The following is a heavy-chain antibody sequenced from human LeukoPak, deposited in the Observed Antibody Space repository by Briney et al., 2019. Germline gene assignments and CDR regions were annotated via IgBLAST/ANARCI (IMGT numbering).Heavy chain of an antibody. CDR3: ARLLPSGYYYGSGSDPDY. V-gene: IGHV1-24*01. CDR2: IDFEDGKT. Sequence: ASVKVSCKVSGYTLSELSMHWVRQSPGEGLEWMGGIDFEDGKTIYAQKFQGRVTMTRNTSISTAYMELSSLRSEDTAVYYCARLLPSGYYYGSGSDPDYWGQGTLVTVSS. D-gene: IGHD3-10*01. CDR1: GYTLSELS. J-gene: IGHJ4*02.